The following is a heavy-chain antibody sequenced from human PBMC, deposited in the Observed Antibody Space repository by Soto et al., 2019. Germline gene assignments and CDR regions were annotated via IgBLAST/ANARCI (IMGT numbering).Heavy chain of an antibody. V-gene: IGHV1-69*12. CDR3: ARAKGTANGYNHSPYYYCGMDV. Sequence: QVQLVQSGAEVKKPGSSVKVSCKASGGTFSSYAISWVRQAPGQGLEWMGGIIPIFGTANYAQKFQGRVTITADESTSTAYMELSSLSSEDTAVYYCARAKGTANGYNHSPYYYCGMDVWCQGTTVTVSS. CDR2: IIPIFGTA. D-gene: IGHD5-12*01. CDR1: GGTFSSYA. J-gene: IGHJ6*02.